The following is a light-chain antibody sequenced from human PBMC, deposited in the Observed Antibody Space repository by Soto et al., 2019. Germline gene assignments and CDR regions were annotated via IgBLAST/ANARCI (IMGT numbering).Light chain of an antibody. CDR1: SSNIGNNH. CDR2: DKN. V-gene: IGLV1-51*01. CDR3: GSWDSRLSAVV. J-gene: IGLJ2*01. Sequence: QSVLTQPPSVSAAPGQKVTISCSGGSSNIGNNHVSWYQQFPGTAPKLLISDKNNRPPGIPYRFSGSKSGTSASLGITGLQAGDEADYYCGSWDSRLSAVVFGGGTKVTVL.